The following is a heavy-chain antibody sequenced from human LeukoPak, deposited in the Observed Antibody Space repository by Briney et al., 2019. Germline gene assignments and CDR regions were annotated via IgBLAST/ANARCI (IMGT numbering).Heavy chain of an antibody. CDR1: GFTFSSYA. CDR3: AKSDRRITIFGVVTNPRDYYYYMDV. Sequence: SGGSLRLSCAASGFTFSSYAMSWVRQAPGKGLEWVSGISGSGGSTYYADSVKGRFTIYRDNSKNTLYLQMNSLRAEDTAVYYCAKSDRRITIFGVVTNPRDYYYYMDVWGKGTTVTVSS. D-gene: IGHD3-3*01. J-gene: IGHJ6*03. CDR2: ISGSGGST. V-gene: IGHV3-23*01.